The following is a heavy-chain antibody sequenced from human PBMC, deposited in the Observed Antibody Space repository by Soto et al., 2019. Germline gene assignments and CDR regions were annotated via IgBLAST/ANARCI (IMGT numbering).Heavy chain of an antibody. D-gene: IGHD3-10*01. V-gene: IGHV4-59*01. CDR1: GDSISRYY. J-gene: IGHJ6*02. CDR2: IYYSGET. CDR3: ARDQGGEFLKGSGMDV. Sequence: QVQLQESGPGLVKPSETLSLTCTVSGDSISRYYWSWIRLSPGKGLEWIGYIYYSGETNYNPSVKSRVTISVDRTKNQFSVKLSSVTAADTVVYYCARDQGGEFLKGSGMDVWGQGTTVTVSS.